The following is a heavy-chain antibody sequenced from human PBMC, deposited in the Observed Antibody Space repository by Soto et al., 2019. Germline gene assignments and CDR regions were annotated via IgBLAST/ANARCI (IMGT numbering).Heavy chain of an antibody. J-gene: IGHJ4*02. D-gene: IGHD3-22*01. Sequence: GGSLRLSCAASGFTFSSYGIHWVRQAPGKGLEWVAIISYDGSNVNYADSVKGRFTISRDNSKNTLYLQMNSLRAEDTAVYYCAKDTYYYDSTGYYGYDFWGQGTLVTVSS. V-gene: IGHV3-30*18. CDR1: GFTFSSYG. CDR3: AKDTYYYDSTGYYGYDF. CDR2: ISYDGSNV.